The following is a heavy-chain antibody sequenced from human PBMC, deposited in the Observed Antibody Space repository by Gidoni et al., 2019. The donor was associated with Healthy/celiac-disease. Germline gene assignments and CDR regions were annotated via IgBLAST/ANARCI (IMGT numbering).Heavy chain of an antibody. J-gene: IGHJ6*02. Sequence: EVQLVESGGAVLQPGGSLSLSGTASGFTGRTNYMSWVRQAPGKGLEWVSVIYSGGSTYYADSVKGRFTISRDNSKNTLYLQMNSLRAEDTAVYYCARDDNWGYYYYGMDVWGQGTTVTVSS. CDR3: ARDDNWGYYYYGMDV. CDR2: IYSGGST. CDR1: GFTGRTNY. V-gene: IGHV3-66*01. D-gene: IGHD7-27*01.